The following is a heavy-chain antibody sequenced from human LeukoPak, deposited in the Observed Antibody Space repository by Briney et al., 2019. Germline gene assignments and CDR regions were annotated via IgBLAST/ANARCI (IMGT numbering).Heavy chain of an antibody. J-gene: IGHJ4*02. CDR1: GFIVSTNY. CDR2: IYSGGNT. Sequence: PGGSLRLSCAASGFIVSTNYMSWVRQAPGKGLEWVSVIYSGGNTYYADSVKGRFTISRDNSKNTLYLQMNSLRAEDTAVYYCARDLDDYGGRFDYWGQGTLVTVSS. CDR3: ARDLDDYGGRFDY. D-gene: IGHD4-23*01. V-gene: IGHV3-66*01.